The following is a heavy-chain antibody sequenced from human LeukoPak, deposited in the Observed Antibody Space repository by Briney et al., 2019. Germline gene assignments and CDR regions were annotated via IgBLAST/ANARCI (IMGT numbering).Heavy chain of an antibody. CDR1: GGSLSSGGYC. J-gene: IGHJ2*01. V-gene: IGHV4-30-2*01. CDR3: ARGSSGYYWYFDL. Sequence: SHTLSLTCAVSGGSLSSGGYCWGWLRHPPGTGLEWVGYIYHSGSTYYNPSLKSRVTISVDRSKNQFALKLRSVTAADTAVYYCARGSSGYYWYFDLWGRGTLVTVSS. CDR2: IYHSGST. D-gene: IGHD3-22*01.